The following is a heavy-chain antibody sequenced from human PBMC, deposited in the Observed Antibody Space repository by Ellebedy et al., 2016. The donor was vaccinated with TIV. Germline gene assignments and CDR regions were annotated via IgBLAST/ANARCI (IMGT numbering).Heavy chain of an antibody. V-gene: IGHV1-3*01. CDR2: INAGNGNT. CDR1: GYTFTSYA. CDR3: ARIERPHYYDSSGYLSI. J-gene: IGHJ4*02. Sequence: ASVKVSCKASGYTFTSYAMHWVRQAPGQRLEWMGWINAGNGNTKYSQKFQGRVTITRDTSASTAYMELSSLRSEDTAVYYCARIERPHYYDSSGYLSIWGQGTLVTVSS. D-gene: IGHD3-22*01.